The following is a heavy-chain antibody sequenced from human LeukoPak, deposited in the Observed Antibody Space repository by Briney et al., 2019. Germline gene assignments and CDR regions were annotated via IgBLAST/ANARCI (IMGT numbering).Heavy chain of an antibody. D-gene: IGHD3-22*01. Sequence: PSETPSLTCTVSGGSISSGGYYWSWIRQHPGKGLEWIGYIYYSGSTYYNPSLKSRVTISVDTSKNQFSLKLSSVTAADTAVYYCARENMIAATFDYWGQGTLVTVSS. CDR2: IYYSGST. J-gene: IGHJ4*02. V-gene: IGHV4-61*08. CDR3: ARENMIAATFDY. CDR1: GGSISSGGYY.